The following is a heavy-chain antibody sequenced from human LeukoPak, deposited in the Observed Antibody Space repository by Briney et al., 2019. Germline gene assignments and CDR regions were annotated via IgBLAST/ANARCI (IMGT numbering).Heavy chain of an antibody. CDR2: IIPIFGTA. Sequence: GASVKVSCKASGGTFSSYAISWVRQAPGQGLEWMGGIIPIFGTANYAQKFQGRVTITADESTSTAYMELSSLRSEDTAVYYCARDGYYDSSGYYPNDAFDIWGQGTMVTVSS. CDR3: ARDGYYDSSGYYPNDAFDI. CDR1: GGTFSSYA. V-gene: IGHV1-69*13. J-gene: IGHJ3*02. D-gene: IGHD3-22*01.